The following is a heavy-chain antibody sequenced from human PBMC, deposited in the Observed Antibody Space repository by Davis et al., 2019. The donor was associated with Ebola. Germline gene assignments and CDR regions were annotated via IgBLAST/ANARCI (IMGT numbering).Heavy chain of an antibody. CDR2: INAGNGDT. CDR3: ARKRDLEYSSSEFDY. V-gene: IGHV1-3*01. Sequence: ASVKVSCKASGYIFTSYAMHWVRQAPGQRLEWVGWINAGNGDTKYSQKFQGRVTITADESTSTAYMELSSLRSEDTAMYYCARKRDLEYSSSEFDYWGQGTLVTVSS. J-gene: IGHJ4*02. D-gene: IGHD6-6*01. CDR1: GYIFTSYA.